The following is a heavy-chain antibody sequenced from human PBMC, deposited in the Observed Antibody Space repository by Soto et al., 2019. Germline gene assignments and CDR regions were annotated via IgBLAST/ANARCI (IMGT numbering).Heavy chain of an antibody. CDR2: IYYHGST. CDR3: ARDRSFLFTMVRSTGGGMDV. Sequence: PSETLCLPCTVSCGALTRYYWSWVRQPPGKGLEWIGYIYYHGSTNYNPPRKSRVTISVDTSKNQFSLKLSSVTAADTAVYYCARDRSFLFTMVRSTGGGMDVWGQGTTVTVSS. J-gene: IGHJ6*02. CDR1: CGALTRYY. D-gene: IGHD3-10*01. V-gene: IGHV4-59*01.